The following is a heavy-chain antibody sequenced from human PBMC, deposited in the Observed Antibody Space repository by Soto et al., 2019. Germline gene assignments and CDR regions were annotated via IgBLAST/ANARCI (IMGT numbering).Heavy chain of an antibody. CDR1: GYTFTSYG. CDR2: ISAYNGNT. V-gene: IGHV1-18*01. D-gene: IGHD6-19*01. Sequence: QVQLVQSGAEVKKPGASVKVSCKASGYTFTSYGISWVRQAPGQGLEWMGWISAYNGNTNYAQKLQGRVTMTTDTSTSTAYRELRSLRSDDTAVYYCARASHSSGWEVDAFDIWGQGTMVTVSS. CDR3: ARASHSSGWEVDAFDI. J-gene: IGHJ3*02.